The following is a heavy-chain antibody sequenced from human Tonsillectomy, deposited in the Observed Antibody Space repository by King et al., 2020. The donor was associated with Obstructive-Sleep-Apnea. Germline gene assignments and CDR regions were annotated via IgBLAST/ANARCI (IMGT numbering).Heavy chain of an antibody. CDR3: ARDLGYCSGGRCFNWFDP. V-gene: IGHV4-59*01. CDR1: GGSISSNY. J-gene: IGHJ5*02. D-gene: IGHD2-15*01. Sequence: VQLQESGTGLVKPSETLSLTCTVSGGSISSNYWSWIRQPPGKGLEWIGYIHYSGSTNYNPSLKSRVTISADTSKNQFSLKLSSVTAADTAVYHCARDLGYCSGGRCFNWFDPWGQGTLVTVSS. CDR2: IHYSGST.